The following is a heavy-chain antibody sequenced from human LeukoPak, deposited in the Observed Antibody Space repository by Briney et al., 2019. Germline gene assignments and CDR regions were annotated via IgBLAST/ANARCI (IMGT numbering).Heavy chain of an antibody. CDR3: ATEPVTFGGVIVDY. J-gene: IGHJ4*02. D-gene: IGHD3-16*02. Sequence: PGGSLRLSCAASGFTFSSYAMHWVRQAPGKGLEWVAVISYDGSNKYYADSVKGRFTISRDNSKNTLYLQMNSLRVEDTAVYNCATEPVTFGGVIVDYWGQGTLVTVSS. CDR1: GFTFSSYA. V-gene: IGHV3-30-3*01. CDR2: ISYDGSNK.